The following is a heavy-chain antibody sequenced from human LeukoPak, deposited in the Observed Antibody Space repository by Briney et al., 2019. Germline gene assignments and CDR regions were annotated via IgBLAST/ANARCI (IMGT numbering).Heavy chain of an antibody. D-gene: IGHD3/OR15-3a*01. J-gene: IGHJ4*02. CDR3: TRHPPGTGTFDH. V-gene: IGHV3-73*01. CDR2: VRDKANSYAT. CDR1: GVNFDDSP. Sequence: GGSLRLSCAASGVNFDDSPIHWGRQASGKGVEWGGRVRDKANSYATGYAASVKGVFTISRDNSKNTAYLHMNSLMIEDTAVYYCTRHPPGTGTFDHWGQGALVTVSS.